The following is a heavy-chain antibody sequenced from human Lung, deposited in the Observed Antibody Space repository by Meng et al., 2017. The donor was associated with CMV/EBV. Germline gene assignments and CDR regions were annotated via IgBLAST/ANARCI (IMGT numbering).Heavy chain of an antibody. Sequence: SETLCLTXTVSGGSINSYYWSWIRQPPGKGLEWIGSIYYSGSTYYNSSLKSRVTISVDTSKNQFSLKLSSVTAADTAVYYCARYLITFGGVIGSDYWGQGTLVTVSS. CDR3: ARYLITFGGVIGSDY. CDR1: GGSINSYY. D-gene: IGHD3-16*02. J-gene: IGHJ4*02. CDR2: IYYSGST. V-gene: IGHV4-59*12.